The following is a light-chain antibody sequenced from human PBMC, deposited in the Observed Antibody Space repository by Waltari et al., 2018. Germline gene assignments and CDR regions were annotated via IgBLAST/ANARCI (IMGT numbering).Light chain of an antibody. J-gene: IGLJ1*01. CDR2: EDT. CDR1: ELSRKS. Sequence: SYELTQTPSVSVSPGQTARITRSGHELSRKSDYLFQLKSGQAPRLVIYEDTKRPSGIPERFSGSSSGTVATLTITGAQVDDEADYYCYSSDSTGLRVFGGGTTVVVL. CDR3: YSSDSTGLRV. V-gene: IGLV3-10*01.